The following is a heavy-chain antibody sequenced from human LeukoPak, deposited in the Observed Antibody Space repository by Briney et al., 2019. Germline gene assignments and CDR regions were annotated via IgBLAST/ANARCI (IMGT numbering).Heavy chain of an antibody. Sequence: SVKVSCKASRGTFSSYAISWVRQAPGQGLEWMGGIIPIFGTANYAQKFQGRVTITADESTSTAYMELSSLRSEDTAVYYCASRWFGEGWFDPWGQGTLVTVSS. CDR2: IIPIFGTA. V-gene: IGHV1-69*13. D-gene: IGHD3-10*01. CDR3: ASRWFGEGWFDP. CDR1: RGTFSSYA. J-gene: IGHJ5*02.